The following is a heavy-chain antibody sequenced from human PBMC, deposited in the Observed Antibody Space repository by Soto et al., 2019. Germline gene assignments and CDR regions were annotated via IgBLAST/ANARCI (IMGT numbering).Heavy chain of an antibody. CDR3: ARDTGSYWADY. CDR1: GFTFSSYE. V-gene: IGHV3-48*03. J-gene: IGHJ4*02. CDR2: ISSSGSTI. Sequence: PGGSLRLSCADSGFTFSSYEMNWVGQAPGKGLEWVSYISSSGSTIYYADSVKGRFTISRDNAKNSLYLQMNSLRAEDTAVYYCARDTGSYWADYWGQGTLVIVSS. D-gene: IGHD1-26*01.